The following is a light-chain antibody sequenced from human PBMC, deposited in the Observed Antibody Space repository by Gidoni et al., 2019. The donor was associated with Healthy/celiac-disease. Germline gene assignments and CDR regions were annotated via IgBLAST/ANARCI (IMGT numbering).Light chain of an antibody. V-gene: IGKV1-5*01. CDR2: DAS. CDR1: QSISSW. Sequence: DIQMTQSPSTLSASVGDRVTITCRASQSISSWLAWYQQKPGKAPKLLIYDASSLESGVPSRFSGSGSGTEFTLTISSLQPDDIATYYCQQYGTFGQGTKVEIK. CDR3: QQYGT. J-gene: IGKJ1*01.